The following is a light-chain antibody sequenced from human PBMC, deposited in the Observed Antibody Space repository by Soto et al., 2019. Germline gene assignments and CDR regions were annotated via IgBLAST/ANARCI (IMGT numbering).Light chain of an antibody. CDR3: ATWDDRLSGHVV. CDR1: SSNIGSNY. J-gene: IGLJ2*01. CDR2: GNN. V-gene: IGLV1-47*01. Sequence: QSVLTQPPSASGTPGQRVAISCSGSSSNIGSNYVYWYQQLPGTAPKLLIYGNNHRPSGVPDPFSGSKSDTSASQAIIGLRSEDEADYYCATWDDRLSGHVVFGGGTKLTVL.